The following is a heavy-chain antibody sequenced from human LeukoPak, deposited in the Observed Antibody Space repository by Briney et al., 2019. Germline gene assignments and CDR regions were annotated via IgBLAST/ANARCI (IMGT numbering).Heavy chain of an antibody. V-gene: IGHV4-59*01. D-gene: IGHD3-22*01. J-gene: IGHJ5*02. Sequence: SETLYLTCNVSGGSISSYYWSWIRQPPGKGLEWIGYIYFSESTNYNPSLRSRVNISVDTSKNQFSVKLSSVTAADTAVYFCARRYYYDSSGYSSWGQGTLVTVSS. CDR3: ARRYYYDSSGYSS. CDR2: IYFSEST. CDR1: GGSISSYY.